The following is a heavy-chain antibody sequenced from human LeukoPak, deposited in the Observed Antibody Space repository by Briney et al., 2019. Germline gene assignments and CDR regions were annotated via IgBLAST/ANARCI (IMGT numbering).Heavy chain of an antibody. CDR2: IGSSGTTI. Sequence: PGGSLRLSCAASGFTFSGSAMHWVRQAPGKGLEWVSYIGSSGTTIHYADSVKGRFTTSRDNAKNLLYLVMNSLRAEDTAVYYCARAVNPHYYDTSGFDYWGQGTLVTVSS. J-gene: IGHJ4*02. V-gene: IGHV3-48*03. CDR1: GFTFSGSA. D-gene: IGHD3-22*01. CDR3: ARAVNPHYYDTSGFDY.